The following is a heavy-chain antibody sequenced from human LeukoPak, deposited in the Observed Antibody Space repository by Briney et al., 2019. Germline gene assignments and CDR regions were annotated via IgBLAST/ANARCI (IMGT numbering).Heavy chain of an antibody. Sequence: GGSLRLSCVASGFTFSSYSMNWVRQAPGKGLEWVSSISSSSSYIYYADSVKGRFTSSRDNAKNSLYLQMNSLRAEDTAVYYCARDAGSYIDYWGQGTLVTVSS. CDR2: ISSSSSYI. CDR3: ARDAGSYIDY. J-gene: IGHJ4*02. D-gene: IGHD3-10*01. CDR1: GFTFSSYS. V-gene: IGHV3-21*06.